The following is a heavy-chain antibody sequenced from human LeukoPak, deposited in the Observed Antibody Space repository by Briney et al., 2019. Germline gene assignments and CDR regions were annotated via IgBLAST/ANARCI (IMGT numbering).Heavy chain of an antibody. D-gene: IGHD3-10*02. CDR2: INPNSGGT. J-gene: IGHJ4*02. Sequence: GASVKVSCKASGYTFTGYYMHWVRQAPGQGLEWMGWINPNSGGTNYAKKFQGRVTMTRDTSISTAYMELSRLRSDDTAVYYCARVGTMFEIDYWGQGTLVTVSS. V-gene: IGHV1-2*02. CDR3: ARVGTMFEIDY. CDR1: GYTFTGYY.